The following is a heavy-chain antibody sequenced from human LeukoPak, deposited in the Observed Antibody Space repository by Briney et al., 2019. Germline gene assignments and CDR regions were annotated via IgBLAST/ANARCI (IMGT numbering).Heavy chain of an antibody. V-gene: IGHV3-23*01. D-gene: IGHD2-2*01. Sequence: GGSLRLSCAASGFTFSTYSMNWVRQAPGKGLEWVSAISGSGGSTYYADSVKGRFTISRDNSKNTLYLQMNSLRAEDTAVYYCAKVKDVVVPATYYFDYWGQGTLVTVSS. CDR2: ISGSGGST. CDR1: GFTFSTYS. J-gene: IGHJ4*02. CDR3: AKVKDVVVPATYYFDY.